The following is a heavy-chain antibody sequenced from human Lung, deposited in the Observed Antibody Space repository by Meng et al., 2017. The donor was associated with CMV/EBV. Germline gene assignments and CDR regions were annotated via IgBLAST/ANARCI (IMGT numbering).Heavy chain of an antibody. Sequence: SXTXSLXCAVYGGXFSGYYWSWIRQPPGKGLEWIGEINHSGSTNYNPSLKSRVTISVDTSKNQFSLKLSSVTAADTSVYYCARAPIVGATRAWFYYGMDVWXQGTXVTVSS. CDR1: GGXFSGYY. CDR3: ARAPIVGATRAWFYYGMDV. CDR2: INHSGST. D-gene: IGHD1-26*01. J-gene: IGHJ6*02. V-gene: IGHV4-34*01.